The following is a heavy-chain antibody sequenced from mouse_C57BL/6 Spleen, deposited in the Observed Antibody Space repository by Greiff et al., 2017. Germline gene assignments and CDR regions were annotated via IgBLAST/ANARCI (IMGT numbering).Heavy chain of an antibody. V-gene: IGHV5-16*01. D-gene: IGHD1-1*01. CDR2: INNDGGST. CDR3: ARVNTGVGGDY. J-gene: IGHJ2*01. CDR1: GFTFSDYY. Sequence: EVKLMESEGGLVQPGSSMKLSCTASGFTFSDYYMAWVRQGPEKGLEWVANINNDGGSTNYLGSLKSRFIISRDNAKNILYLQMSSLKSEDTATYYCARVNTGVGGDYWGQGTTLTVSS.